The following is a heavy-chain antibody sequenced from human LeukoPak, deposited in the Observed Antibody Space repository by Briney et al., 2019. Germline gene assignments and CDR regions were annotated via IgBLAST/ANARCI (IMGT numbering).Heavy chain of an antibody. CDR1: GGTFSSYA. Sequence: ASVKVSCKASGGTFSSYAISWVRQAPGQGFEWMGRIIPIFGTANYAQKFQGRVTITTDESTSTAYMELSSLRSEDTAVYYCARDDPNECTNGVCYSRFDYWGQGTLVTVSS. V-gene: IGHV1-69*05. J-gene: IGHJ4*02. CDR3: ARDDPNECTNGVCYSRFDY. CDR2: IIPIFGTA. D-gene: IGHD2-8*01.